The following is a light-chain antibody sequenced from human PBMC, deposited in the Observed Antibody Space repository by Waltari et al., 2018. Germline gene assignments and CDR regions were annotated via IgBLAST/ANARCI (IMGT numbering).Light chain of an antibody. CDR2: KAN. J-gene: IGLJ3*02. CDR3: LVYMGSGIWV. CDR1: LGPPPSTSY. V-gene: IGLV8-61*01. Sequence: QTVVTQEPSLSVSPGGTVTPPCALSLGPPPSTSYVSWYQQTPGQPPRTLMYKANFRSSGVPDRFSGSSLGNKAALTITGAQADDESDYYCLVYMGSGIWVFGGGTKLTVL.